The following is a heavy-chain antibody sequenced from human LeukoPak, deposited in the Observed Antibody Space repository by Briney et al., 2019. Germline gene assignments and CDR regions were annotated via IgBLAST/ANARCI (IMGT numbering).Heavy chain of an antibody. D-gene: IGHD3-22*01. CDR3: ARVYYYDSSGYPDAFDI. V-gene: IGHV3-53*01. CDR1: GFTFSSYA. J-gene: IGHJ3*02. Sequence: GGSLRLSCAASGFTFSSYAMSWVRQAPGKGLEWVSVIYSGGSTYYADSVKGRFTISRDNSKNTLYLQMNSLRAEDTAVYYCARVYYYDSSGYPDAFDIWGQGTMVTVSS. CDR2: IYSGGST.